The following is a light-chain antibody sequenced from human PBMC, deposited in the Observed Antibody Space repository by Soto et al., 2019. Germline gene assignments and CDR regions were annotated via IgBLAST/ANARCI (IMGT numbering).Light chain of an antibody. CDR2: EVT. Sequence: SVLTQPPSASGSPGQSVTISCTGTSSDVGGYNYVSWYQQHPGKAPKLMIYEVTKRPSGVPDRFSGSKSGNTASLTVSGLQAEDEADYFCCSHAGDNTYVFGTGTKVTVL. V-gene: IGLV2-8*01. CDR1: SSDVGGYNY. CDR3: CSHAGDNTYV. J-gene: IGLJ1*01.